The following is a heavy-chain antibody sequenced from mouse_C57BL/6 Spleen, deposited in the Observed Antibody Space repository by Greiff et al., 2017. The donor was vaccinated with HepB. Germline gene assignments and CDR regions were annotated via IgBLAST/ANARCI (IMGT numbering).Heavy chain of an antibody. CDR1: GYAFSSSW. J-gene: IGHJ4*01. CDR2: IYPGDGDT. Sequence: QVQLQQSGPELVKPGASVKISCKASGYAFSSSWMNWVKQRPGKGLEWIGRIYPGDGDTNYNGKFKGKGTLTADKSSSTDYMQLSSLTSEDSAVYFCAREQIYYGPYYAMDYWGQGTSVTVSS. D-gene: IGHD2-1*01. CDR3: AREQIYYGPYYAMDY. V-gene: IGHV1-82*01.